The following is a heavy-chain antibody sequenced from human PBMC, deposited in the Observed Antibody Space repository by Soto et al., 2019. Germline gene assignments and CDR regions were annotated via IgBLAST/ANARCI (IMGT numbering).Heavy chain of an antibody. CDR2: IDWDDDK. CDR1: GFSLSTSGMC. D-gene: IGHD2-2*01. CDR3: ARGSTSCYRGLGYFDY. Sequence: SGPTLGNPTQTLTLTCTFSGFSLSTSGMCVSWIRQPPGKALEWLARIDWDDDKYYSTSLKTRLTISKDTSKNQVVLTMTNMDPVDTATYYCARGSTSCYRGLGYFDYWGQGTLVTVSS. V-gene: IGHV2-70*11. J-gene: IGHJ4*02.